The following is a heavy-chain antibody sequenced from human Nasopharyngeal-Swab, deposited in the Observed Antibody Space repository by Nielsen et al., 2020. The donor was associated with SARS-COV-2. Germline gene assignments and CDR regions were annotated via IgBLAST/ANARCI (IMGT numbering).Heavy chain of an antibody. CDR3: AADIVVLPAVNLGDYYALDV. Sequence: GESLKISCAASGFTFSSYAMYWVRQAPGKGLEWVAVISFDGNNKYYADSVKGRFTISRDNSKNTLYLQMNSLRAEDTAVYYCAADIVVLPAVNLGDYYALDVWGPGTTVTVSS. CDR2: ISFDGNNK. D-gene: IGHD2-2*01. CDR1: GFTFSSYA. J-gene: IGHJ6*02. V-gene: IGHV3-30-3*01.